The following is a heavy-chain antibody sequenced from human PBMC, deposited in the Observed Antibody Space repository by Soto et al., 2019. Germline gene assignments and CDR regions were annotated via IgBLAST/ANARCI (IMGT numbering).Heavy chain of an antibody. CDR1: GYTFTSYD. CDR3: ARVLYYDFWSGYWALGVWYYYGMDV. J-gene: IGHJ6*02. V-gene: IGHV1-8*01. CDR2: MNPNSGNT. Sequence: ASVKVSCKASGYTFTSYDINWVRQATGQGLEWMGWMNPNSGNTGYAQKFQGRVTMTRNTSISTAYMELSGLRSEDTAVYYCARVLYYDFWSGYWALGVWYYYGMDVWGQGTTVTVSS. D-gene: IGHD3-3*01.